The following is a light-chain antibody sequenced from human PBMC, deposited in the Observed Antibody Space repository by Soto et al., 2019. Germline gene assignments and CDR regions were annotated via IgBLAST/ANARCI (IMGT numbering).Light chain of an antibody. Sequence: QSVLTQPPSASGTPGQRVTISCSGSSSNIGSNSVYWYQQLPGTAPTLLIYRNNQRPSGVPARFSGSKSGTSASLTISGLRSEEEADFYCSAWYDSLSAWVFGGGTQLTVL. CDR3: SAWYDSLSAWV. V-gene: IGLV1-47*01. CDR2: RNN. CDR1: SSNIGSNS. J-gene: IGLJ3*02.